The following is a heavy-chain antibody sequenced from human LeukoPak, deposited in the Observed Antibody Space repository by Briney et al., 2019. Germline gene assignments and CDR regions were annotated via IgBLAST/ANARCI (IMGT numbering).Heavy chain of an antibody. V-gene: IGHV3-73*01. D-gene: IGHD6-13*01. CDR1: GFTFSGSA. Sequence: GGSLRLSCAASGFTFSGSAMHWVRQASGKGLEWVGRIRSKANSYATAYAASVEGRFTISRDDSKNTAYLQMNSLKTEDTAVYYCTRHGWGVRQQLPYNCFDPWGQGTLVTVSS. J-gene: IGHJ5*02. CDR2: IRSKANSYAT. CDR3: TRHGWGVRQQLPYNCFDP.